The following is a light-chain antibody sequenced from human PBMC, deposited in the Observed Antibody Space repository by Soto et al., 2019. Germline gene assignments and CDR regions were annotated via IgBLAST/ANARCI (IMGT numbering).Light chain of an antibody. CDR1: QTITTN. Sequence: VVTQAPGALSWSPSERATCLCMASQTITTNLAWFQQRPGQAPTLLIYVASSRAPGIPARFSGTGSGTDFTLTISRLEPEDFAVYYCQHYRTSSGTFGQGTRLEIK. CDR3: QHYRTSSGT. V-gene: IGKV3-20*01. J-gene: IGKJ5*01. CDR2: VAS.